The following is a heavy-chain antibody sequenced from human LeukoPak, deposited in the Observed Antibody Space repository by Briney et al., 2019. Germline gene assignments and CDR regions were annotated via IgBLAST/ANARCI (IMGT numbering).Heavy chain of an antibody. Sequence: SQTLSLTCTVSGGSISSGDYYWSWIRQPPGKGLEWIGYIYYSGSTYYNPSLKSRVTISVDTSKNQFSLKLSSVTAADTAVYYCARDSSSWYAYYYGMDVWGKGTTVTVS. CDR1: GGSISSGDYY. J-gene: IGHJ6*04. V-gene: IGHV4-30-4*01. D-gene: IGHD6-13*01. CDR2: IYYSGST. CDR3: ARDSSSWYAYYYGMDV.